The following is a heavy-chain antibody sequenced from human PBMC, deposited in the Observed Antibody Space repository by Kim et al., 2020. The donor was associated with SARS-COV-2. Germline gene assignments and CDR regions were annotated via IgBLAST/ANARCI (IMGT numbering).Heavy chain of an antibody. CDR1: GGSISSYY. CDR3: ARILGYCSSTSCFHDAFDI. Sequence: SETLSLTCTVSGGSISSYYWSWIRQPAGKGLEWIGRIYTSGSTNYNPSLKSRVTMSVDTSKNQFSLKLSSVTAADTAVYYCARILGYCSSTSCFHDAFDIWGQGTMVTVSS. V-gene: IGHV4-4*07. D-gene: IGHD2-2*01. J-gene: IGHJ3*02. CDR2: IYTSGST.